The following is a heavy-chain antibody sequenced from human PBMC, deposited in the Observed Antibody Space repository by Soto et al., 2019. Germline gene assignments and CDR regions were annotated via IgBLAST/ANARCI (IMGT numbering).Heavy chain of an antibody. V-gene: IGHV4-30-4*01. CDR2: VYYSGST. J-gene: IGHJ4*02. CDR3: ARYLSYCGDACYPHFDY. CDR1: GGSISSGDYY. Sequence: QVQLQESGPGLVKPSQTLSLSCTVSGGSISSGDYYWSWIRQPPGKGLEWVGYVYYSGSTYYNPXLKCRLIISVXXSXNXSSLKLSSVTAADAAIYYCARYLSYCGDACYPHFDYWGQGMLVTVSS. D-gene: IGHD2-21*02.